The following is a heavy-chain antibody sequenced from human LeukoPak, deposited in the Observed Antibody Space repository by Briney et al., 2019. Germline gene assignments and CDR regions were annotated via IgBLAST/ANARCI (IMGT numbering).Heavy chain of an antibody. CDR2: INPNSGGT. Sequence: ASVKVSCKASGYTFTGYYMHWGRQAPGQGLEWMGWINPNSGGTNYAQKFQGRVTMTRDTSISTVYMELSRLRSDDTAVYYCASDRGYSYYFDYWGQGTLVTVSS. CDR3: ASDRGYSYYFDY. V-gene: IGHV1-2*02. D-gene: IGHD5-18*01. CDR1: GYTFTGYY. J-gene: IGHJ4*02.